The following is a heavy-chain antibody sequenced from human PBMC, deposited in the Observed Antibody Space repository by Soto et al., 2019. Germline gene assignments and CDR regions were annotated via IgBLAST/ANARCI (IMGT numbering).Heavy chain of an antibody. D-gene: IGHD3-22*01. CDR3: ASHPRDSSGYWYYFDY. Sequence: EVQLVESGGGLVKPGGSLRLSCAASGFTFSSYSMNWVRQAPGKGLEWVSSISSSSSYIYYADSVKGRFTISRDNAKNSLYLQMNSLRAEDTAVYYCASHPRDSSGYWYYFDYWGQGNLVTVSS. CDR1: GFTFSSYS. CDR2: ISSSSSYI. V-gene: IGHV3-21*01. J-gene: IGHJ4*02.